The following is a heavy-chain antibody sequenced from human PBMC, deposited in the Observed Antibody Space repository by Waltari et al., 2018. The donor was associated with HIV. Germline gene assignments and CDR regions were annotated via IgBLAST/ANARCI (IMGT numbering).Heavy chain of an antibody. Sequence: EVQLVESGGGLVQPGRSLRLSCAAAGFSSSRDWMTWVRQAPGKGLEWVANIKQDGSEKNYGDSVKGRFTISRDNAKNSLYLQMNSLRVEDTAVYYCARPIGRGQDYWGQGTLVTVSS. V-gene: IGHV3-7*01. CDR1: GFSSSRDW. CDR2: IKQDGSEK. CDR3: ARPIGRGQDY. J-gene: IGHJ4*02.